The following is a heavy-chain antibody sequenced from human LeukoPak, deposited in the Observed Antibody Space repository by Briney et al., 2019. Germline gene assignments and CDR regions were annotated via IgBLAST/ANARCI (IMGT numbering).Heavy chain of an antibody. J-gene: IGHJ5*02. Sequence: PSETLSLTCAVSGGSITRTNWWTWVRPPPGKGLEWIGEFYHNGRTNYNPSLQSRITISVDKSKNQFSLNLTSVTAADTAIYYSARDWDGRDSDRSGYYPRWFDPWGQGALVTVSS. D-gene: IGHD3-22*01. CDR2: FYHNGRT. CDR3: ARDWDGRDSDRSGYYPRWFDP. CDR1: GGSITRTNW. V-gene: IGHV4-4*02.